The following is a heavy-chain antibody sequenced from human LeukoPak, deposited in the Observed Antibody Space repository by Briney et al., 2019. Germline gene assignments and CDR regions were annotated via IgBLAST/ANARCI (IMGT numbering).Heavy chain of an antibody. V-gene: IGHV1-3*01. CDR1: GYTSTSYA. D-gene: IGHD3-22*01. CDR3: ATGVRYYDRRGFYSNDAFDT. Sequence: ASVKVSCKASGYTSTSYAMHWVRQAPGQRLEWMGWINAGNGNTKYSQKFQGRVTVTEDTSTDTAYMELSSLRSEDTAVYYCATGVRYYDRRGFYSNDAFDTWGPGTTVTVSS. J-gene: IGHJ3*02. CDR2: INAGNGNT.